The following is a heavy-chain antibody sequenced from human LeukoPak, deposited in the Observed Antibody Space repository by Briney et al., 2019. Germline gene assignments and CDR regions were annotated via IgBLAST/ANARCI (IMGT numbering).Heavy chain of an antibody. V-gene: IGHV4-59*08. D-gene: IGHD6-13*01. CDR1: GGSISSYY. CDR3: ARQEGSSWYYFDY. Sequence: SETLSLTCTVSGGSISSYYWSWIRQPPGKGLEWIGYIYYSGSTNYNPSLKSRVTISVDTSKNQFSLKLSSVTAADTAVYYCARQEGSSWYYFDYWGQGTLVTVSS. J-gene: IGHJ4*02. CDR2: IYYSGST.